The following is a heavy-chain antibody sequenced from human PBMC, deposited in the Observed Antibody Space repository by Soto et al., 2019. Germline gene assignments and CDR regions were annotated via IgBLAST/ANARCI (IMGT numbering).Heavy chain of an antibody. CDR2: IWYDGSNK. CDR1: GFTFSSYG. J-gene: IGHJ6*02. V-gene: IGHV3-33*01. D-gene: IGHD2-15*01. CDR3: PRDGLSRWYSGMDV. Sequence: PGGSLRLSCAASGFTFSSYGMHWVRQAPGKGLEWVAVIWYDGSNKYYADSVKGRFTISRDNSKNTLYLEMSRLRAEDTAVYYCPRDGLSRWYSGMDVWGQGTTVTVSS.